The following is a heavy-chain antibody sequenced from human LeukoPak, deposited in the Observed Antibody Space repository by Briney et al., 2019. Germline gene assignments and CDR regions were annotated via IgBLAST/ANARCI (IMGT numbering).Heavy chain of an antibody. V-gene: IGHV1-69*13. CDR2: IIPIFGTA. J-gene: IGHJ4*02. Sequence: SVKVSCKASGGTFSSYAINWVRQAPGQGLEGMGGIIPIFGTANYAQKLQGRVTITADESASTAYMELSSLRSEDTAVYCCANPRYDSSGYYYVDWGQGTLVTVSS. D-gene: IGHD3-22*01. CDR3: ANPRYDSSGYYYVD. CDR1: GGTFSSYA.